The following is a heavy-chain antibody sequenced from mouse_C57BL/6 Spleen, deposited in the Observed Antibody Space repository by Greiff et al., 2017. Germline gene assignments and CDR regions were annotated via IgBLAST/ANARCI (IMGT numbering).Heavy chain of an antibody. CDR2: IYPGSGNT. V-gene: IGHV1-66*01. J-gene: IGHJ2*01. CDR3: ARGVWDY. CDR1: GYSFTSYY. Sequence: QVQLKESGPELVKPGASVKISCKASGYSFTSYYIHWVKQRPGQGLEWIGWIYPGSGNTKYNEKFKGKATLTADTSSSTAYMQLSSLTSEDSAVYYCARGVWDYWGQGTTLTVSS.